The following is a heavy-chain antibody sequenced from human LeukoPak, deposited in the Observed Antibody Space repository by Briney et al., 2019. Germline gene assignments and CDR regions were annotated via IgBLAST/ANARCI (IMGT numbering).Heavy chain of an antibody. V-gene: IGHV4-34*01. Sequence: SETLSLTCAVYGGSFSSYYWSWIRQPPGKGLEWIGEINHSGSTNYNPSLKSRVTISVDTSKNQFSLKLSSVTAADTAVYYCARSVELDAFDIWGQGTMVTVSS. D-gene: IGHD3-10*01. J-gene: IGHJ3*02. CDR1: GGSFSSYY. CDR2: INHSGST. CDR3: ARSVELDAFDI.